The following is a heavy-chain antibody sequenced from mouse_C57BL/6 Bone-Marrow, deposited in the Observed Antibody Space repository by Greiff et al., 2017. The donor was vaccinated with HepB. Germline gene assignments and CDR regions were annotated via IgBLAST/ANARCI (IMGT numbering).Heavy chain of an antibody. CDR1: GFTFSDYY. V-gene: IGHV5-12*01. CDR3: ARPTLYYYAMDY. D-gene: IGHD6-1*01. CDR2: ISNGGGST. J-gene: IGHJ4*01. Sequence: EVHLVESGGGLVQPGGSLKLSCAASGFTFSDYYMYWVRQTPEKRLEWVAYISNGGGSTYYPDTVKGRFTISRDNAKNTLYLQMSRLKSEDTAMYYCARPTLYYYAMDYWGQGTSVTVSS.